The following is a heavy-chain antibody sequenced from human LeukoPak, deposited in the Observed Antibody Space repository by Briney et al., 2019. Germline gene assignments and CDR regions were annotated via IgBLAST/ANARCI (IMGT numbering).Heavy chain of an antibody. CDR1: EFTFSSYW. CDR3: AVPRIGNYYGMDV. J-gene: IGHJ6*02. D-gene: IGHD3-10*01. Sequence: PGGSLRLSCAASEFTFSSYWMHWVRQTPGTGLVWVSHINTDGSSTEYADSVKGRFTISRDNAKNTLYLQMNSLRAEDTAVYYCAVPRIGNYYGMDVWGQGTTVTVSS. V-gene: IGHV3-74*03. CDR2: INTDGSST.